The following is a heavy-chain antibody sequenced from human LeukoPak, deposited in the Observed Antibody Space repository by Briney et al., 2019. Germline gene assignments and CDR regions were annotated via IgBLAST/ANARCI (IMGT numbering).Heavy chain of an antibody. CDR3: ARDDALVATRSFYY. CDR1: GYTFSSYR. V-gene: IGHV1-18*01. CDR2: ISDYNGNT. D-gene: IGHD5-12*01. J-gene: IGHJ4*03. Sequence: ASVTETFKASGYTFSSYRIDWVRQAPGQGLEWMGWISDYNGNTNYAQKLQGRVTMTTDTSTSTAYMELRSLRSDDTAVYYCARDDALVATRSFYYWGHGTLVTVSS.